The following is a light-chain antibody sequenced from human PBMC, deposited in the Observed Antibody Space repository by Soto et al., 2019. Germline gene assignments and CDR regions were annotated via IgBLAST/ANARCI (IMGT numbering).Light chain of an antibody. V-gene: IGKV1-39*01. CDR3: QQSYRTPT. Sequence: DIEMTQSPSSLSAFVGDTVTIICRARQSIKMFLNWYQKKPGQAPKLLMHGASTLDRGVPSRVRSSASCTEFVVNISNLQPEDFAIYFCQQSYRTPTVGQGTLLESK. CDR2: GAS. CDR1: QSIKMF. J-gene: IGKJ5*01.